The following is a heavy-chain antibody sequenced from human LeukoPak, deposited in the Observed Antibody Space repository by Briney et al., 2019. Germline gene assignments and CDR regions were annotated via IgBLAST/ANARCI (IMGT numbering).Heavy chain of an antibody. Sequence: GGSLRLSCAASGFTFSSYSMNWVRQAPGKGLEWVSYISSSSSTIYYADSVKGRFTISRDNAKNSLYLQMNSLRAEDTAVYYCARGAKMVYAILTYFDYWGQGTPVTVSS. V-gene: IGHV3-48*01. CDR1: GFTFSSYS. CDR3: ARGAKMVYAILTYFDY. J-gene: IGHJ4*02. D-gene: IGHD2-8*01. CDR2: ISSSSSTI.